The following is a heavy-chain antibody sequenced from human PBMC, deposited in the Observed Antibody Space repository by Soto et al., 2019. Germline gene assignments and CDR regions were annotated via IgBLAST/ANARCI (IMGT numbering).Heavy chain of an antibody. CDR1: GFTFSDPY. D-gene: IGHD3-10*01. V-gene: IGHV3-72*01. CDR2: IKNRANSYTT. Sequence: GGSLRLSCAVSGFTFSDPYMDWVRQAPGRGLEWVGRIKNRANSYTTEYAASVKGRFSISREDSRNSVYLQMSSLKTEDTAVYYCGRAPSYYGSGSHHWGQGTLVTVSS. CDR3: GRAPSYYGSGSHH. J-gene: IGHJ4*02.